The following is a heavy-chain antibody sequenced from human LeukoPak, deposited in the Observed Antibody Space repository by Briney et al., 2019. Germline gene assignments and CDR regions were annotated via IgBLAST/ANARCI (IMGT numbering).Heavy chain of an antibody. CDR1: GFTFSSYA. J-gene: IGHJ4*02. D-gene: IGHD1-7*01. V-gene: IGHV3-23*01. CDR2: ISGSGGST. Sequence: GGSLRLSCAASGFTFSSYAMSWVRQAPGKGLEWVSAISGSGGSTYYADSVKGRFTISRDNSKNTLYLQMNSLRAEDTAVYYCAKMTLYNWNYEDNFDYWGQGTLVTVSS. CDR3: AKMTLYNWNYEDNFDY.